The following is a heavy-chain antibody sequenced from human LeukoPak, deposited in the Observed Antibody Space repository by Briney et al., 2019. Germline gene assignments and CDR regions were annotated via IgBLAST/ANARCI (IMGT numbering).Heavy chain of an antibody. J-gene: IGHJ5*02. D-gene: IGHD3-10*01. CDR1: GSTFSSYA. V-gene: IGHV1-69*04. CDR2: IIPILGIA. CDR3: ARGADPQITIKPQFDP. Sequence: ASVKVSCKASGSTFSSYAISWVRQAPGQGLEWMGRIIPILGIANYAQKFQGRVTITADKSTSTAYMELSSLRSEDTAVYYCARGADPQITIKPQFDPWGQGTLVTVSS.